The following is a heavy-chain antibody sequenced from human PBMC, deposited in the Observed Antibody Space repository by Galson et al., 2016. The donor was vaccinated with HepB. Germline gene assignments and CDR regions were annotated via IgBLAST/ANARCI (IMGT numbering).Heavy chain of an antibody. D-gene: IGHD1-14*01. Sequence: SLRLSCAASGFTFSSNAMSWVRQAPGKGLEWVSGITAGGGNTYYADSVKGRFTISRDNSKNTLYLQMNSLRAEDTALYYCLRDTGRGSPDSWDQGTLVTVSS. V-gene: IGHV3-23*01. CDR3: LRDTGRGSPDS. CDR2: ITAGGGNT. J-gene: IGHJ4*02. CDR1: GFTFSSNA.